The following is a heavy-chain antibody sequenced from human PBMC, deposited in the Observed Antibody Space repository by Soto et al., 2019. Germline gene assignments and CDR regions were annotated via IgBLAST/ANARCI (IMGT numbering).Heavy chain of an antibody. J-gene: IGHJ4*02. Sequence: SETLSLTCTVSGGSISSGDYYWSWIRQPPGKGLEWIGYIYYSGSTYYNPSLKSRVTISVDTSRNQFSLKLSSVTAADTAVYYCARAVGGYLYYFDYWGQGTLVTVSS. CDR2: IYYSGST. CDR1: GGSISSGDYY. D-gene: IGHD3-16*02. V-gene: IGHV4-30-4*01. CDR3: ARAVGGYLYYFDY.